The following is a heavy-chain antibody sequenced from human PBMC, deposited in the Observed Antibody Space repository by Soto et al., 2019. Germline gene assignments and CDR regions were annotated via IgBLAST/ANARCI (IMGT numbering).Heavy chain of an antibody. D-gene: IGHD3-22*01. Sequence: SETLSLTCTVSGGSISSGDYYWSWIRQPPGKGLEWIGYIYYSGSTYYNPSLKSRVTISVDTSKNQFSLKLSSVTAADTAVYYCARDHLHSSGFNWFDPWGQGTLVTVS. V-gene: IGHV4-30-4*01. CDR1: GGSISSGDYY. J-gene: IGHJ5*02. CDR3: ARDHLHSSGFNWFDP. CDR2: IYYSGST.